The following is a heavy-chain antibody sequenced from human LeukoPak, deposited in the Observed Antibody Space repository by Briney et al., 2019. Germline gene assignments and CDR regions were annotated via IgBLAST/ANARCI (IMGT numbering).Heavy chain of an antibody. D-gene: IGHD6-25*01. CDR3: ASADPRLYTIRYFEY. CDR2: ISVSAGST. J-gene: IGHJ4*02. V-gene: IGHV3-23*01. Sequence: GGSLRLSCAASGFTFSTYAMSWVRQAPGKGLEWVSAISVSAGSTYYADSVKGRFTISRDNSKNTLYLQMNSLRAEDTAVYYCASADPRLYTIRYFEYWGQGTLVTVSS. CDR1: GFTFSTYA.